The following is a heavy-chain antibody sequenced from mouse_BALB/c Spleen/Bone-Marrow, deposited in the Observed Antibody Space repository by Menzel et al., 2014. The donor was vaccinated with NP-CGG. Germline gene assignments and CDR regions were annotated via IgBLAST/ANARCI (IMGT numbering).Heavy chain of an antibody. CDR1: GFTFTSYW. CDR3: ARDGNYRYAMDY. J-gene: IGHJ4*01. V-gene: IGHV1S81*02. Sequence: QVQLQQSGAELVKPGASVKLSCMASGFTFTSYWIHWVKQRPGQGPEWIGEINPSNGRTNYNEKFKSKATLTDDKSSSTAYMQLSCLTSEDSAVYYCARDGNYRYAMDYWGQGTSLTVSS. CDR2: INPSNGRT. D-gene: IGHD2-1*01.